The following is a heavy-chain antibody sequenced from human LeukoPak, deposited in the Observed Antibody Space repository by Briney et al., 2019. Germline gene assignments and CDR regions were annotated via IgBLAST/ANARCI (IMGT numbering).Heavy chain of an antibody. J-gene: IGHJ4*02. V-gene: IGHV1-18*01. CDR3: ARSTLGIEFDY. D-gene: IGHD7-27*01. Sequence: ASVKVSCKASGYSFTNYGISWVRQAPGQGLEWMGWISAYNDNARYAQGLEGRVTMTSETSTGTAYMELRSLRSDDTAVYYCARSTLGIEFDYWGQGSLVTVSS. CDR1: GYSFTNYG. CDR2: ISAYNDNA.